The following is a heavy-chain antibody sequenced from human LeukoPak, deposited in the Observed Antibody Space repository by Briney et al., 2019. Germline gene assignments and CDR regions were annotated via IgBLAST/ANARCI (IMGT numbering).Heavy chain of an antibody. D-gene: IGHD4-11*01. Sequence: GGSLRLSCAASGFTFSSYSMNWVHQAPGKGLEWVSYIRSSSSTIYYADSVKGRFTISRDNAKNSLYLQMNSLRAEDTAVYYCARDQTTVTVYYYYYYMDVWGKGTTVTVSS. CDR2: IRSSSSTI. CDR3: ARDQTTVTVYYYYYYMDV. V-gene: IGHV3-48*04. CDR1: GFTFSSYS. J-gene: IGHJ6*03.